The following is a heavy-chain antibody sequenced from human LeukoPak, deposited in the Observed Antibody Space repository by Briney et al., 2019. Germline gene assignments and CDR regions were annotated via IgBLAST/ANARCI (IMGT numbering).Heavy chain of an antibody. CDR3: ARSYTGGDTETWYFDL. Sequence: ASVKVSCKASGYTFTGYYMHWVRQAPGQGLEWMGWINPNSGGTNYAQKFQGRVAMTRDTSISTAYMELSRLRSDDTAMYYCARSYTGGDTETWYFDLWGRGTLVTVSS. CDR1: GYTFTGYY. D-gene: IGHD2-21*02. V-gene: IGHV1-2*02. CDR2: INPNSGGT. J-gene: IGHJ2*01.